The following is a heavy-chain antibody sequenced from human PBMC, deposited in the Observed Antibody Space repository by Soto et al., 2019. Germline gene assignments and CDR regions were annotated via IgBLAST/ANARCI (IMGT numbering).Heavy chain of an antibody. CDR2: ISSDGINK. CDR3: VMDPNGSSSRFDY. J-gene: IGHJ4*02. Sequence: QVQLVESGGGAVQPGRSLRLSCAASGFTFSNNGIHWVRQAPGKGLEWVAVISSDGINKYYADSVKGRSTISRDNHKNTLSLQMNSLRVEDTAVYYCVMDPNGSSSRFDYWVQGALVTVPS. V-gene: IGHV3-30*03. CDR1: GFTFSNNG. D-gene: IGHD2-15*01.